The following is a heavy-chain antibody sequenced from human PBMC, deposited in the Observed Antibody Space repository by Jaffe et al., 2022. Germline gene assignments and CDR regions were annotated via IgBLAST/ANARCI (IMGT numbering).Heavy chain of an antibody. V-gene: IGHV1-69*01. J-gene: IGHJ6*03. CDR3: ARDKTQYPEGFYYYMDV. CDR2: IIPIFGTA. CDR1: GGTFSSYA. Sequence: QVQLVQSGAEVKKPGSSVKVSCKASGGTFSSYAISWVRQAPGQGLEWMGGIIPIFGTANYAQKFQGRVTITADESTSTAYMELSSLRSEDTAVYYCARDKTQYPEGFYYYMDVWGKGTTVTVSS.